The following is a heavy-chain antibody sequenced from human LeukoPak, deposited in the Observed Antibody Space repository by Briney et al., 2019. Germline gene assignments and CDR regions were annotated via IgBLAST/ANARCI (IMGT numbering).Heavy chain of an antibody. D-gene: IGHD2-2*01. V-gene: IGHV3-23*01. CDR2: ISGSGGST. Sequence: GGSLRLSCAASGFTFSSYAMSWVRQAPGKGLEWVSAISGSGGSTYYADSVKGRFTISRDNSKNTLYLQINSLRAEDTAVYYCASHCSSTSCYAGQWGHDAFDIWGQGTMVTVSS. CDR1: GFTFSSYA. J-gene: IGHJ3*02. CDR3: ASHCSSTSCYAGQWGHDAFDI.